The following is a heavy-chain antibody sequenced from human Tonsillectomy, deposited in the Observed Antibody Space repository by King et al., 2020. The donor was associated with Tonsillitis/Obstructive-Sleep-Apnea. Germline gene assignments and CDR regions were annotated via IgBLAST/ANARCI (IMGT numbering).Heavy chain of an antibody. V-gene: IGHV3-15*01. D-gene: IGHD6-19*01. Sequence: VQLVESGGGLVKPGGSLRLSCAASGFTFNNAWMSWVRQAPGKGLEWVGRIKSKTDGGTTDYAAPVKGRFTISRDDSKTTLYLQMNSLKTEDTAVDYCVRSSGWYVEYYYYGMDVWGQGTTVTVSS. CDR2: IKSKTDGGTT. CDR3: VRSSGWYVEYYYYGMDV. CDR1: GFTFNNAW. J-gene: IGHJ6*02.